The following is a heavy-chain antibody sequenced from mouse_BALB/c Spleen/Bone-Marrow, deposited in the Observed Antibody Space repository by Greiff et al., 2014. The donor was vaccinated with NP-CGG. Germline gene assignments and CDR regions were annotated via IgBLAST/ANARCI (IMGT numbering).Heavy chain of an antibody. Sequence: EVQLQQSGTVLARPGASVKMSCKASGYSFTSYWMHWVKQRPGQGLEWIGAIYPGNSDTSYNQKFKGKAKLTAVSSASTAYMELSSLTNEDSAVYYCTRSPTMITTYSGATDYWGQGTSVTVSA. CDR2: IYPGNSDT. CDR1: GYSFTSYW. CDR3: TRSPTMITTYSGATDY. D-gene: IGHD2-4*01. V-gene: IGHV1-5*01. J-gene: IGHJ4*01.